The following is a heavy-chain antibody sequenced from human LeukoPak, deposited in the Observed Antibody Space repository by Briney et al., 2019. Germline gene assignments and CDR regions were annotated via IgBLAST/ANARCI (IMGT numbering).Heavy chain of an antibody. V-gene: IGHV3-23*01. CDR1: RFTFSTYA. D-gene: IGHD1-26*01. J-gene: IGHJ3*02. Sequence: PGGSLRLSCAASRFTFSTYAMNWVRQAPGKGLEWVSAISDNGGGTFYIDSVKGRFTISRDNFKNMLYLQMNSLRADDTALYYCAKRSSMGAFDIWGQGTMVTVSS. CDR2: ISDNGGGT. CDR3: AKRSSMGAFDI.